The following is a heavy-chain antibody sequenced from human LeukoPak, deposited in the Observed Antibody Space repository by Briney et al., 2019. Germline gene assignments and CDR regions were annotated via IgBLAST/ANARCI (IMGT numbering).Heavy chain of an antibody. CDR3: ARRGGYSYGYVVDY. J-gene: IGHJ4*02. D-gene: IGHD5-18*01. Sequence: SETLSLTCAVYGGSFSGYYWSWIRQPPGKGLGWIGEINHSGSTNYNPSLKSRVTISVDTSKNQFSLKLSSVTAADTAVYYCARRGGYSYGYVVDYWGQGTLVTVSS. V-gene: IGHV4-34*01. CDR2: INHSGST. CDR1: GGSFSGYY.